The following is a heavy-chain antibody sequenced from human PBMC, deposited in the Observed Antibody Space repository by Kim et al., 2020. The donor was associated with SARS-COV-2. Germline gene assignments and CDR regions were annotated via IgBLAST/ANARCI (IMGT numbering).Heavy chain of an antibody. J-gene: IGHJ4*02. V-gene: IGHV3-7*01. D-gene: IGHD5-18*01. CDR3: ARNTGLDY. Sequence: GGSLRPSCAASGFRFSSYWMSWVRQAPGKGLEGVATIKEDGSEIHYVDSVKGRFTISRDNTKNSLYLQMDSLRDEDTAVYYCARNTGLDYWGQGNLVTVSS. CDR2: IKEDGSEI. CDR1: GFRFSSYW.